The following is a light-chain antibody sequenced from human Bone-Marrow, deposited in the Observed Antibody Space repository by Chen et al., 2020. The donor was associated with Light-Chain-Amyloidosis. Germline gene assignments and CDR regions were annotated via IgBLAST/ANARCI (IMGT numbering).Light chain of an antibody. CDR3: QQYNNWPYT. CDR1: QSVSSN. V-gene: IGKV3-15*01. J-gene: IGKJ2*01. Sequence: ELVMTHSPAPLSVSPGERATLSCRASQSVSSNLAWYQQKPGQAPRLLIYGASTRATGIPARFSGSGSGTEFTLTISSMQSEDFAVYYCQQYNNWPYTFGQGTKLEIK. CDR2: GAS.